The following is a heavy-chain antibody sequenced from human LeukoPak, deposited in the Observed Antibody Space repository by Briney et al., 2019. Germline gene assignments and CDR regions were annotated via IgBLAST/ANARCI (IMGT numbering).Heavy chain of an antibody. V-gene: IGHV4-34*01. CDR1: GGSFSGYY. Sequence: SETLSLTCAVYGGSFSGYYWSWIRQPPGKGLEWIGEINHRGSTNYNPSLKSRVTISVDTSKNQFSLKLSSVTAADTAVYYCAREAYYYDSSGQNTLGYWGQGTLVTVSS. CDR2: INHRGST. D-gene: IGHD3-22*01. CDR3: AREAYYYDSSGQNTLGY. J-gene: IGHJ4*02.